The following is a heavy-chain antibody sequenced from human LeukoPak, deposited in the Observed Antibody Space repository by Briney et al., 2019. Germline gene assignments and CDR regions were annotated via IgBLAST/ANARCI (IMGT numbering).Heavy chain of an antibody. Sequence: PSETLSLTCAVSGGSISSSNWWSWVRQPPGKGLEWIGEIYHSGSTNYNPSLKSRVTISVDKSKNQFSLKLSSVTAADTAVYYCARGRVGYYDSSGYYYWGQGTLVTVSS. D-gene: IGHD3-22*01. CDR1: GGSISSSNW. J-gene: IGHJ4*02. CDR2: IYHSGST. V-gene: IGHV4-4*02. CDR3: ARGRVGYYDSSGYYY.